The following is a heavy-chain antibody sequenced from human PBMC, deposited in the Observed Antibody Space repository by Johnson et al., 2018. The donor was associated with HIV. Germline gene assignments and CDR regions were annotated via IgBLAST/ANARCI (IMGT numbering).Heavy chain of an antibody. CDR1: GFNVSDNY. D-gene: IGHD1-1*01. Sequence: MQLVESGGALVQPGGSLRLSCAGSGFNVSDNYMSWVRQAPGKGLEWVSVISWNSGSIGYADSVKGRFTISRDIFKNTLYLQMNSLRVDDAAIYYCARGYNWNDFSIWGQGTVVTVS. V-gene: IGHV3-66*02. CDR3: ARGYNWNDFSI. J-gene: IGHJ3*02. CDR2: ISWNSGSI.